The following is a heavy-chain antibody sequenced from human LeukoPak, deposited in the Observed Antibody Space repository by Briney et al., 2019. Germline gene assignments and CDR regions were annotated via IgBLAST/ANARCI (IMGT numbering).Heavy chain of an antibody. CDR3: ARAGPPMDYYYYYGMDV. CDR2: IYYSGST. CDR1: GGSISSYY. Sequence: PSETLSLTCTVSGGSISSYYWSWIRQPPGKGLEWLGYIYYSGSTNYNPSLKSRVTISVDTSKNQFSLKLSSVTAADTAVYYCARAGPPMDYYYYYGMDVWGQGTTVTVSS. V-gene: IGHV4-59*01. J-gene: IGHJ6*02. D-gene: IGHD5-24*01.